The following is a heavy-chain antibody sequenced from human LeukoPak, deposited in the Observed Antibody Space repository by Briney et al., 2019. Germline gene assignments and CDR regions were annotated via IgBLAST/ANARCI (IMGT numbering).Heavy chain of an antibody. J-gene: IGHJ4*02. V-gene: IGHV3-23*01. D-gene: IGHD3-22*01. CDR3: ARSDSSGYYYPFDY. Sequence: PGGSLRLSCAASGFTFSSYAMSWVRQAPGKGLEWVSAISGSGGSTYYADSVKGRFTISRDNAKNSLYLQMNSLRAEDTAVYYCARSDSSGYYYPFDYWGQGTLVTVSS. CDR1: GFTFSSYA. CDR2: ISGSGGST.